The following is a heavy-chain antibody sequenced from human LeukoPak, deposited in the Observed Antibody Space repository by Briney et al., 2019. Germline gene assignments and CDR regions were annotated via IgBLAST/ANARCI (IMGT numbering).Heavy chain of an antibody. CDR3: AREGGYWNYYFDY. CDR2: IYSGGST. Sequence: GGSLRLSCAASGFTVSSNYMSWVRQAPGKGLEWVSVIYSGGSTYYADSVKVRLIISRDNSKNTLYLQMNSLRAEDTAVYYCAREGGYWNYYFDYWGQGTLVTVSS. V-gene: IGHV3-66*02. J-gene: IGHJ4*02. CDR1: GFTVSSNY. D-gene: IGHD1-7*01.